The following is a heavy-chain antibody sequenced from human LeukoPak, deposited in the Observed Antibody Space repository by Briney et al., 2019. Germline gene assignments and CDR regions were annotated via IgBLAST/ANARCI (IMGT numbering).Heavy chain of an antibody. CDR3: ARESETYYYDSTGYFGGMDV. V-gene: IGHV1-46*01. J-gene: IGHJ6*02. CDR2: INPSGGDT. CDR1: GYTFTAYY. D-gene: IGHD3-22*01. Sequence: ASVKVFCKASGYTFTAYYMHWVRQAPGQGLEWMGIINPSGGDTRNAQKFQGRFTVTRDTSTSTVYMELSSLRSDDTAVYYCARESETYYYDSTGYFGGMDVWGQGTTVTVSS.